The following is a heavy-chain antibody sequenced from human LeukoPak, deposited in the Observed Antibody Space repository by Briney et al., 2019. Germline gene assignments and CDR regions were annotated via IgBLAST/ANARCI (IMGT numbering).Heavy chain of an antibody. CDR3: ASSAAMGGGYSSVSAYY. V-gene: IGHV1-18*01. CDR1: GYTFTSYG. D-gene: IGHD6-19*01. J-gene: IGHJ4*02. CDR2: ISAYNGNT. Sequence: ASVKVSCKASGYTFTSYGISWVRQAPGQELEWMGWISAYNGNTKYAQKLQGRVTMTTDTSTSTAYMELRSLRSDDTAVYYCASSAAMGGGYSSVSAYYWGQGTLVTVSS.